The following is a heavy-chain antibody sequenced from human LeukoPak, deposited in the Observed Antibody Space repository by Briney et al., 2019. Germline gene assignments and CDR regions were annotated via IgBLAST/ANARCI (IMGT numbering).Heavy chain of an antibody. CDR1: GGSISSSSYY. D-gene: IGHD2-15*01. CDR2: IYYSGST. Sequence: SETLSLTCTVSGGSISSSSYYWGWIRQPPGTGLEWIGSIYYSGSTYYNPSLKNLVTISVDTSKNQFSLKLSSVTAADTAVYYCARPLLGYCSGGSCPAGWGQGTLVTVSS. CDR3: ARPLLGYCSGGSCPAG. V-gene: IGHV4-39*01. J-gene: IGHJ4*02.